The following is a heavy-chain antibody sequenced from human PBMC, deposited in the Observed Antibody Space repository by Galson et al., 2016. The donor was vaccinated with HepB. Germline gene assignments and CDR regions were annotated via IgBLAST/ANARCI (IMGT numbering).Heavy chain of an antibody. J-gene: IGHJ4*02. D-gene: IGHD3-22*01. V-gene: IGHV3-23*01. Sequence: SLRLSCAASGFTFSNYAMSWVRQAPGKGREWVSGISESGGTTYDTDSLKGRFTISRDNSRNMLFLQMTSMRAEGTAVYYCAKDRYDSSGARYDYWGQGTLVTVSS. CDR2: ISESGGTT. CDR3: AKDRYDSSGARYDY. CDR1: GFTFSNYA.